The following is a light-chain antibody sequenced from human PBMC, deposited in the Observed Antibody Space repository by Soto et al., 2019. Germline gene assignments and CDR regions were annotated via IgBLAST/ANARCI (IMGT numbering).Light chain of an antibody. CDR1: QDINKW. Sequence: DIQMTQSPSSVSASVGDRVTITCRASQDINKWSAWYQQKPGLAPNLVIYTASRLHGGGPSRFSGSASGTDFTLTISSLQPEDVATHYCQQGKSFPLTFGGGTKVDIK. J-gene: IGKJ4*01. V-gene: IGKV1-12*01. CDR2: TAS. CDR3: QQGKSFPLT.